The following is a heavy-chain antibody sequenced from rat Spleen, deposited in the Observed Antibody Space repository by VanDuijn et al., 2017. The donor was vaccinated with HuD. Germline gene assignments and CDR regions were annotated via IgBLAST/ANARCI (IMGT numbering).Heavy chain of an antibody. D-gene: IGHD1-6*01. CDR1: GFTFSDYY. J-gene: IGHJ2*01. Sequence: EVQLVESDGGLVQPGRSLKLSCAASGFTFSDYYMAWVRPAPTKGLEWVATISYDGSNTYYRDSVKGRFTISRDNAKSTLYLQMDSLRSADTATYYCSTAGSGLDYYYAGGFDYWGQGVMVTVSS. CDR2: ISYDGSNT. V-gene: IGHV5-29*01. CDR3: STAGSGLDYYYAGGFDY.